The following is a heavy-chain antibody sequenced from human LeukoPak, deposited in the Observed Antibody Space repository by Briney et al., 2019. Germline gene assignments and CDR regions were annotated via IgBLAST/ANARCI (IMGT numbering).Heavy chain of an antibody. V-gene: IGHV3-33*01. D-gene: IGHD2-15*01. CDR1: GFTFSSYG. J-gene: IGHJ2*01. Sequence: GGSLRLSCEASGFTFSSYGMHWVRQAPGKGLEWVAVIWYDGSNKYYADSVKGRFTISRDNSKNTLYLQMSSLRAEDAAVYYCARDLRWSHYWYFDLWGRGTLVTVSS. CDR3: ARDLRWSHYWYFDL. CDR2: IWYDGSNK.